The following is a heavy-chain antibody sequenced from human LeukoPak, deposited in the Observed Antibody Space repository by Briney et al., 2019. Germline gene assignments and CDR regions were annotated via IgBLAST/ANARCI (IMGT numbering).Heavy chain of an antibody. J-gene: IGHJ5*02. CDR1: GYTFTSYY. D-gene: IGHD6-19*01. V-gene: IGHV1-46*01. CDR3: ACSDPEGDWFDP. CDR2: INPSGGST. Sequence: GASVKVSCKASGYTFTSYYMHWVRQAPGQGLEWMGIINPSGGSTSYAQKFQGRVTMTRVTSTSTVYMELSSLRSEDTAVYYCACSDPEGDWFDPWGQGTLVTVSS.